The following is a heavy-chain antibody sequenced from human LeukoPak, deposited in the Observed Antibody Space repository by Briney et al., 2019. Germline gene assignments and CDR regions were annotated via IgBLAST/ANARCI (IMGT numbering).Heavy chain of an antibody. J-gene: IGHJ4*02. CDR1: GYSISSGYY. CDR2: MYHSGST. D-gene: IGHD6-19*01. CDR3: TSGQWLANNDY. V-gene: IGHV4-38-2*01. Sequence: SETLSLTCAVPGYSISSGYYWGWIRQPPGKGLEWIGSMYHSGSTHYNPSLKSRVTISLDTSKNQFSLKLSSVTAADTAVYYCTSGQWLANNDYWGQGTLVTVSS.